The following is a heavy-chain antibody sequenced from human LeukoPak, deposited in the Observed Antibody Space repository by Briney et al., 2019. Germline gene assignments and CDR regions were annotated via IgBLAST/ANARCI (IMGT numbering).Heavy chain of an antibody. CDR1: GGSISSYY. V-gene: IGHV4-59*01. J-gene: IGHJ4*02. D-gene: IGHD6-19*01. CDR3: ARSGPSRGWYFVFDY. Sequence: SETLSLTCTVSGGSISSYYWSWIRQPPGKGLEWIGYIYYSGSTNYNPSLKSRVTISVDTSKNQFSLKLSSVTAADTAVYNCARSGPSRGWYFVFDYWGQGTLVTVSS. CDR2: IYYSGST.